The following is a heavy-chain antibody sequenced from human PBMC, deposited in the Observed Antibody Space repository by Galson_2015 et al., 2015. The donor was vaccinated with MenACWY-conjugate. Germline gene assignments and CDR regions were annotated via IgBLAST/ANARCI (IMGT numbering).Heavy chain of an antibody. CDR3: ARDRKEPTISLQPHWFDP. CDR2: IDRAGSSK. CDR1: GFTFGSYW. V-gene: IGHV3-74*01. Sequence: SLRLSCAASGFTFGSYWMHWVRQVPGKGLVWVSRIDRAGSSKTYADSVKGRFTISRYNAKKTLYLQMNSLRDEDTAVYYCARDRKEPTISLQPHWFDPWGQGTPVIDPS. J-gene: IGHJ5*02. D-gene: IGHD5-24*01.